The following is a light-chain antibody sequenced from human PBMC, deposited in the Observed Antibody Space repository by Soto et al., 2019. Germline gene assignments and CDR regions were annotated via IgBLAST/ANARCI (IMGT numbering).Light chain of an antibody. J-gene: IGKJ1*01. CDR3: QQDGDSRGT. CDR2: GGS. CDR1: QSASSIY. Sequence: EVVLTQSPVTLSLFPGERATLSCRASQSASSIYLAWYQQKPGQSPKLLIYGGSSRATGIPDRISGSGSGADFTVTNSRLEPEDGALDDGQQDGDSRGTVAQETKVDVK. V-gene: IGKV3-20*01.